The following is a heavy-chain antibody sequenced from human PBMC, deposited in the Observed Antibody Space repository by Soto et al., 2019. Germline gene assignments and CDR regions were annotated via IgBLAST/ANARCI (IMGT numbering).Heavy chain of an antibody. J-gene: IGHJ6*03. CDR1: GYTFTSYD. CDR3: ARGLNYGDYYYYYYMDV. V-gene: IGHV1-8*01. D-gene: IGHD4-17*01. CDR2: MKPNSGNT. Sequence: ASVKVSCKASGYTFTSYDINWVRQATGQGLERMGWMKPNSGNTGYAQKFQGRVTMTRNTSISTAYMELSSLRSEDTAVFYCARGLNYGDYYYYYYMDVWGKGTTVTVSS.